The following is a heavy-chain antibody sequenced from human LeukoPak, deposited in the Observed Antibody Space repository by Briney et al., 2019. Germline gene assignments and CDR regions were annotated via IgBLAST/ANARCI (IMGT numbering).Heavy chain of an antibody. D-gene: IGHD6-13*01. CDR2: IYYFGTT. J-gene: IGHJ4*02. CDR1: GGSIIDSSYY. V-gene: IGHV4-39*07. CDR3: ARDSHAWYGQYYFDF. Sequence: SETLSLTCTVSGGSIIDSSYYWGWIRQPPGKGLEWIGNIYYFGTTLHNPSLKSRVTMSVDTPKNQFSLKLSSVTAADTAVYYCARDSHAWYGQYYFDFWGQGALVTVSS.